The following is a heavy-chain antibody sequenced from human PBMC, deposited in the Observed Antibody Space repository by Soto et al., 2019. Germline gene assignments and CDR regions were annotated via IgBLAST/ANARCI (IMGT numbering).Heavy chain of an antibody. V-gene: IGHV3-7*01. CDR2: IKQDGSEK. D-gene: IGHD2-15*01. CDR3: ARDGYSAGFDI. J-gene: IGHJ3*02. Sequence: EVQLVESGGGLVQPGGSLRLSCVASGFTFSSYYMSWVRQFPGKGLEWVANIKQDGSEKYYVDSVKGRFTISRDNAENSLYLQMNSLRDEDTAVYYCARDGYSAGFDIWGQGTMVTFSS. CDR1: GFTFSSYY.